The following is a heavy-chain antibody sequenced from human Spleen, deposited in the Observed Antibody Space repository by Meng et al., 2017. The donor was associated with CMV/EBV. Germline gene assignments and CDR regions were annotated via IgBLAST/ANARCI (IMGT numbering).Heavy chain of an antibody. CDR3: AKDRKYYDSSDDYYEEVGGVDH. J-gene: IGHJ4*02. D-gene: IGHD3-22*01. Sequence: GESLKISCGRSGLPFNSHVLHWVRQAPGKGLQWVAVIWYDGSYKYHTDSVKGRFTISRDNSENTLYLQMNSLRAEDTAVYYCAKDRKYYDSSDDYYEEVGGVDHWGQGTLVTVSS. CDR2: IWYDGSYK. CDR1: GLPFNSHV. V-gene: IGHV3-33*06.